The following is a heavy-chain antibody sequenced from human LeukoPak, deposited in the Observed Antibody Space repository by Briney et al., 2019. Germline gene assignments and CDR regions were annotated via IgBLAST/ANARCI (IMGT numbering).Heavy chain of an antibody. D-gene: IGHD2-2*01. CDR1: GGSFSGYY. Sequence: SETLSLTCAVYGGSFSGYYCSWIRQPPGKGLEWIGEIDHSGSTNYDPSLKSRVTMSVDTSRNQFSLRLRSVTAADTAVYYCASRGVPAATNLAYWGQGTLVTVSS. V-gene: IGHV4-34*01. J-gene: IGHJ4*02. CDR3: ASRGVPAATNLAY. CDR2: IDHSGST.